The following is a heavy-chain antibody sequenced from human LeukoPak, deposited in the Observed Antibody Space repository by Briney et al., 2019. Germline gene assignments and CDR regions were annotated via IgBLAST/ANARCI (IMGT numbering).Heavy chain of an antibody. CDR2: ISSDSRTI. D-gene: IGHD1-26*01. CDR3: ARGSGSFSGGFDY. CDR1: GFTFSSYS. V-gene: IGHV3-48*02. Sequence: GGSLRLSCAASGFTFSSYSMNWVRQAPGKGLEWVSYISSDSRTIYYADSVKGRFTISRDNAKNSLYLQMKSLRDEDTAVYYCARGSGSFSGGFDYWGQGTLVTVSS. J-gene: IGHJ4*02.